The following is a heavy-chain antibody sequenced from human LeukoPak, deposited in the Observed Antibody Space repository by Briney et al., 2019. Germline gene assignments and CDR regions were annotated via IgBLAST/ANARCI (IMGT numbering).Heavy chain of an antibody. V-gene: IGHV3-53*01. CDR3: ARVVEQLAANTFAY. CDR2: SDGNT. J-gene: IGHJ4*02. D-gene: IGHD1/OR15-1a*01. Sequence: SDGNTQYAASVQGRFTISRDNSKNILYLEMNSLSPDDTAVYYCARVVEQLAANTFAYWALGYLVTVSS.